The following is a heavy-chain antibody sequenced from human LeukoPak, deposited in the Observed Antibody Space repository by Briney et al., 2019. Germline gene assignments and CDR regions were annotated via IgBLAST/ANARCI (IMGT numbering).Heavy chain of an antibody. D-gene: IGHD3-3*01. J-gene: IGHJ4*02. V-gene: IGHV1-18*01. CDR1: GYTFTSYG. Sequence: ASVKVSCKASGYTFTSYGISWVRQAPGQGLEWMGWISAYNGNTNYAQKLQGRVTMTTDTSTSTAYMELRSLRSDDTAVYYCASDFGVVNIGSHFGYWGQGTLVTVSS. CDR3: ASDFGVVNIGSHFGY. CDR2: ISAYNGNT.